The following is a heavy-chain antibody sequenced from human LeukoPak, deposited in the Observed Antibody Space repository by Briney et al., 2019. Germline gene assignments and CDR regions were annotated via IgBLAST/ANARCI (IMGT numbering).Heavy chain of an antibody. J-gene: IGHJ3*02. CDR3: TTDGYNYSGAFDI. CDR2: IKSKTDGGTT. CDR1: GFTFSNAW. D-gene: IGHD5-24*01. V-gene: IGHV3-15*01. Sequence: GGSLRLPCAASGFTFSNAWMSWVRQAPGKGLEWVGRIKSKTDGGTTDYAAPVKGRFTISRDDSKNTLYLQMNSLKTEDTAVYYCTTDGYNYSGAFDIWGQGTMVTVSS.